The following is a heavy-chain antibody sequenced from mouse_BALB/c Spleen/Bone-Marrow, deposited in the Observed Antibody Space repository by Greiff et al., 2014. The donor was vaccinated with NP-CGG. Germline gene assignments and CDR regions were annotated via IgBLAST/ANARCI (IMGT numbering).Heavy chain of an antibody. J-gene: IGHJ2*01. V-gene: IGHV5-12-2*01. CDR3: ARGEYYLDY. Sequence: EVQLVESGGGLVQPGGSLKLSCAASGFTFSSYTMSWVRQTPEKRLEWVAYISNGGGSTYYQDTVKGRFTISRDNATNTMYLQMSSLKPEGTALYYCARGEYYLDYWGQSTTLPGSS. CDR1: GFTFSSYT. CDR2: ISNGGGST.